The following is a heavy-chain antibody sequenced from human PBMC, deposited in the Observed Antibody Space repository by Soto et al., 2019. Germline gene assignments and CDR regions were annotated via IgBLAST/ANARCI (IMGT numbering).Heavy chain of an antibody. CDR1: GFTFNRYA. CDR3: AKDPEVVVTAPDY. Sequence: EVQLLESGGGLVQPGGSLRLSCAASGFTFNRYAMNWVRQAAGKGLEWVSGISGSGATTYYADSVKGRFTISRVNSKNTLYLQMNSVGAGDTAVYYCAKDPEVVVTAPDYWGQGTLVTVSS. CDR2: ISGSGATT. J-gene: IGHJ4*02. D-gene: IGHD2-21*02. V-gene: IGHV3-23*01.